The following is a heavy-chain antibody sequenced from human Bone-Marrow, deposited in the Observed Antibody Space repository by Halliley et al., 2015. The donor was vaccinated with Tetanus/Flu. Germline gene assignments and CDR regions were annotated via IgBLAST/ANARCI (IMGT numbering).Heavy chain of an antibody. D-gene: IGHD6-19*01. CDR3: VRHGRQWLERCVDY. Sequence: IGSISHSGNPFYNSSLKSRVTISVDTSKNQFSLNVYSVSAADTAVYYCVRHGRQWLERCVDYWGQGTLVTVSS. J-gene: IGHJ4*02. V-gene: IGHV4-39*01. CDR2: ISHSGNP.